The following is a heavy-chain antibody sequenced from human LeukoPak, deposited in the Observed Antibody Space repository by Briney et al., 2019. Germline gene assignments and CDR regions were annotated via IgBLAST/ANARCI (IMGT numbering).Heavy chain of an antibody. V-gene: IGHV4-4*07. Sequence: SETLSLTCTVSGGSFSSYYWSWIRQPAGKGLEWIGRIYTSGSTIYNPSLKSRVTMSVDKSKNQFSLKLSSVTAADTAVYYCARDEYYYDIRGYLFDYWGQGTLVTVSS. CDR1: GGSFSSYY. CDR2: IYTSGST. D-gene: IGHD3-22*01. CDR3: ARDEYYYDIRGYLFDY. J-gene: IGHJ4*02.